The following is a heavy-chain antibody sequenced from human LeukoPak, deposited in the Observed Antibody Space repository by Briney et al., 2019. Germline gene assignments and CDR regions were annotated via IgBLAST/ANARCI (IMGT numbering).Heavy chain of an antibody. V-gene: IGHV3-30-3*01. CDR1: GFTFSGYT. D-gene: IGHD1-26*01. CDR2: ISFDGSNK. Sequence: GTSLRLSCAVSGFTFSGYTMHWVRQAPGKGLEWVAVISFDGSNKYYGDSVKGRLTISRDNSKNTLYLQMNSLRPDDTAIYYCARDTLWEWGQGTLVTVSS. CDR3: ARDTLWE. J-gene: IGHJ4*02.